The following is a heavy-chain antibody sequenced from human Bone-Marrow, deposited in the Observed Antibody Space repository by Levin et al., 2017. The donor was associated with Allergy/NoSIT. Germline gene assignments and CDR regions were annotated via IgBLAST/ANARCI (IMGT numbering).Heavy chain of an antibody. J-gene: IGHJ4*02. D-gene: IGHD2-8*02. CDR1: GFTVSSNY. CDR2: IYSEGTT. CDR3: ARDGGVQVGGDY. V-gene: IGHV3-66*01. Sequence: GESLKISCVASGFTVSSNYMRWVRQAPGKGLEWVSLIYSEGTTDYADSVKGRFTNSRDKSKNTLYLQMNSLRVEDTAVYYCARDGGVQVGGDYVGQGTLVTVSS.